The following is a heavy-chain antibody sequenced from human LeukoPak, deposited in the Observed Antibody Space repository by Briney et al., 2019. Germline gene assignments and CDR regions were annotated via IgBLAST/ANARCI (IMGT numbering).Heavy chain of an antibody. D-gene: IGHD6-19*01. Sequence: ASVKVSCKASGYTFTSYDINWVRQATGQGLEWMERMNPNNGNAGYAQKFQDKVTMTRDTSISTAYMELSSLRSEDTAIYYCARGAWYNSAYTALHYFDYWGQGTLVTVSS. V-gene: IGHV1-8*02. CDR2: MNPNNGNA. J-gene: IGHJ4*02. CDR3: ARGAWYNSAYTALHYFDY. CDR1: GYTFTSYD.